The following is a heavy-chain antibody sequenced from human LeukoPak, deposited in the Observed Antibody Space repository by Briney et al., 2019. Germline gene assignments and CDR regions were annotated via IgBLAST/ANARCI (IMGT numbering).Heavy chain of an antibody. CDR1: GYTFTSYD. J-gene: IGHJ6*03. CDR2: MNPNSGNT. CDR3: ARSDTVIMYYYYYYMDV. V-gene: IGHV1-8*01. Sequence: ASVKVSCKASGYTFTSYDINWVRQATGQGLEWMGWMNPNSGNTGYAQKFQGRVTMTRNTSISTAYMELSSLRSEDTAVYYCARSDTVIMYYYYYYMDVWGKGTTVTVSS. D-gene: IGHD2-21*01.